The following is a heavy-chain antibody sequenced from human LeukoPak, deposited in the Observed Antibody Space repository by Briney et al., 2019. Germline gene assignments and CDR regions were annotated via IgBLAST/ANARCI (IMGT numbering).Heavy chain of an antibody. CDR1: GFTSRRYS. Sequence: GGSLRLSCAASGFTSRRYSMNWVCQAPGKGLEWVASISSTSTFIYSADSVKGRFTISRDTAKNSLFLQMNSLRAEDTAIYYCARDYFDSSDYPQTYYYYYMDVWGKGTTVTVSS. J-gene: IGHJ6*03. D-gene: IGHD3-22*01. CDR3: ARDYFDSSDYPQTYYYYYMDV. CDR2: ISSTSTFI. V-gene: IGHV3-21*01.